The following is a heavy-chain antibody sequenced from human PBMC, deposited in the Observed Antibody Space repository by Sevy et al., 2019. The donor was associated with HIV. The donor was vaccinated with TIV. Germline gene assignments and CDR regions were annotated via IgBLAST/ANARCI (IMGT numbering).Heavy chain of an antibody. CDR3: AGGKVLFDY. CDR1: GDSFSNYY. D-gene: IGHD3-10*01. V-gene: IGHV4-59*01. J-gene: IGHJ4*02. CDR2: IYHNGST. Sequence: SETLSLTCTVSGDSFSNYYWSWIRQSPGKGLEWIGYIYHNGSTNFNRSLKRRVTISVYTSKNQFSLKLNSVTAADTAVYYWAGGKVLFDYWGPGTLVTVSS.